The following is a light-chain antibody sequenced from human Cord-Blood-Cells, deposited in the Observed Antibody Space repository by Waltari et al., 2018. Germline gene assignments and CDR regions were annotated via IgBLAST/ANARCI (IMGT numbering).Light chain of an antibody. CDR2: DAS. J-gene: IGKJ2*01. CDR3: QQYDNLPYT. Sequence: DIQMTQSPSYLSASVGDRVTITCQASQDIRNYLNWYHQKPGKAPKLLIYDASNLETGVPSRFSGSGSGTDFTFTISSLQPEDIATYYCQQYDNLPYTFGQGTKLEIK. V-gene: IGKV1-33*01. CDR1: QDIRNY.